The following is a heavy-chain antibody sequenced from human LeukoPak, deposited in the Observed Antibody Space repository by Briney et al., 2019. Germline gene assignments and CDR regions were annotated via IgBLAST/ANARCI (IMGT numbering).Heavy chain of an antibody. V-gene: IGHV3-66*01. D-gene: IGHD6-19*01. J-gene: IGHJ3*02. CDR2: IYSGGST. CDR1: GFTVSSNY. Sequence: PGGSLRLSCAASGFTVSSNYMSWVRQAPGKGLEWVSVIYSGGSTYYADSVKGRFTISRDNSKNTLYLQMNSLRAEDTAVYYCARDLNIAVAGPGAFDIWGQGTMVTVSS. CDR3: ARDLNIAVAGPGAFDI.